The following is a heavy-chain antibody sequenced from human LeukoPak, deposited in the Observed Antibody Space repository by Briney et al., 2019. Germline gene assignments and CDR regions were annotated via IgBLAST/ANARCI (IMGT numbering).Heavy chain of an antibody. J-gene: IGHJ4*02. CDR1: GFSFDDYG. CDR2: INWNGDST. CDR3: ARDLRVVITGSFDS. Sequence: SLRLSCAASGFSFDDYGLTWVRPAPGKRLEWVSGINWNGDSTDYADSVKGRFTISRDNAKNSLYLQMNSLRAEDTALYYCARDLRVVITGSFDSWGQGTLVTVSS. D-gene: IGHD3-22*01. V-gene: IGHV3-20*04.